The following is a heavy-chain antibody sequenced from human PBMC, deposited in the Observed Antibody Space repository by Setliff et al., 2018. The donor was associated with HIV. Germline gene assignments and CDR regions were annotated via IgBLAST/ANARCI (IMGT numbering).Heavy chain of an antibody. J-gene: IGHJ3*02. D-gene: IGHD3-10*01. CDR2: IYYSGST. V-gene: IGHV4-59*11. CDR1: GDSISSHY. Sequence: SETLSLTCAVSGDSISSHYWSWIRQPPGKGLEWIGYIYYSGSTSYSPSLKSRVTISAGTSKNHFSLKLNSVSAADTAVYYCARVRLTATRTRGAFDIWGHGTMVTVSS. CDR3: ARVRLTATRTRGAFDI.